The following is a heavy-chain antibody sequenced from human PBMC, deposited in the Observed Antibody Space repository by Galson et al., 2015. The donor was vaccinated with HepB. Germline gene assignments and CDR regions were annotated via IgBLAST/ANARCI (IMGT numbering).Heavy chain of an antibody. CDR3: TTGLAAELGVDY. J-gene: IGHJ4*02. CDR2: IKSKTDGGTT. Sequence: SLRLSCAASGFTFSNAWMSWVRQAPGKGLEWVGRIKSKTDGGTTDYAAPVKGRFTISRDDSKNTLYLQMNSLKTEDTAVYYCTTGLAAELGVDYWGQGTLVTVSS. V-gene: IGHV3-15*01. CDR1: GFTFSNAW. D-gene: IGHD6-13*01.